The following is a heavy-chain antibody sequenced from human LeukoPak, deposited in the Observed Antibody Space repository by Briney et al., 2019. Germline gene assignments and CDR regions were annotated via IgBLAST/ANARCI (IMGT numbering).Heavy chain of an antibody. D-gene: IGHD6-6*01. CDR3: ARVHSSSSSDY. CDR2: IWYDGSNK. V-gene: IGHV3-33*01. Sequence: PGRSLRLSCAASGFTFSSYGMHWVRQAPGKGLEWVAVIWYDGSNKYYADSVKGRFTISRDNSKNTLYLQMNSLRAEDTAVYYCARVHSSSSSDYWGQGTLVTVSS. J-gene: IGHJ4*02. CDR1: GFTFSSYG.